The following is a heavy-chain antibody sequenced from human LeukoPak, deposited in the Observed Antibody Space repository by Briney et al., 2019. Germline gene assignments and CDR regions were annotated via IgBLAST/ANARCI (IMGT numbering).Heavy chain of an antibody. CDR2: ISDSGDST. CDR3: AKSLAAAGTGGDDY. Sequence: PGGSLRLSCAASGFTFSSYAMSWVRQAPGKGLEWVSAISDSGDSTYYAESVKGRFTISRDNSKNTLSLQMNSLRAEDTAVYYCAKSLAAAGTGGDDYWGQGTLVTVSS. J-gene: IGHJ4*02. D-gene: IGHD6-13*01. CDR1: GFTFSSYA. V-gene: IGHV3-23*01.